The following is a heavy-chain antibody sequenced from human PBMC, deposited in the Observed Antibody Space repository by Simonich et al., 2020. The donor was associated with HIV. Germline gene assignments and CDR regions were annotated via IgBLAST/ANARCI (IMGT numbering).Heavy chain of an antibody. V-gene: IGHV1-24*01. CDR1: GYTLTELS. J-gene: IGHJ4*02. D-gene: IGHD3-10*01. CDR3: ATDLTSRDYYGSGSYLDY. Sequence: QVQLVQSGAEVKKPGASVKVSCKVSGYTLTELSMHWVRQAPGKGLEWMGGFDTEDGETIYAQKFQGRVTMTEDTSTDTAYMELSSLRSEDTAVYYCATDLTSRDYYGSGSYLDYWGQGTLVTVSS. CDR2: FDTEDGET.